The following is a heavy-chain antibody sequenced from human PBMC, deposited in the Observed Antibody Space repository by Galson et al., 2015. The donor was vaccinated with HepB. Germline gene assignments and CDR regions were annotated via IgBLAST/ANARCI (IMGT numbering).Heavy chain of an antibody. J-gene: IGHJ4*02. CDR2: IYPGDSDT. V-gene: IGHV5-51*03. CDR1: GYSFSTYW. D-gene: IGHD6-19*01. CDR3: GTSKLWQRGFDY. Sequence: QSGAEVKKPGESLKISCKGSGYSFSTYWIGWVRQMPGKGLEWMGVIYPGDSDTRNSPSFQGQVTISADKSISTAYLQWSSLRASDTAMYYCGTSKLWQRGFDYWGQGTLISVSS.